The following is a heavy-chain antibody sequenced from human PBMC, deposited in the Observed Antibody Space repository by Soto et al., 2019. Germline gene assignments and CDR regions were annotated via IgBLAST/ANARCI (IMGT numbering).Heavy chain of an antibody. J-gene: IGHJ4*02. CDR1: GGTSSSYR. V-gene: IGHV1-69*13. CDR2: IVPIRPTA. CDR3: VRDSGAKLSSS. D-gene: IGHD6-13*01. Sequence: GASVKVSCKASGGTSSSYRINWVRQAPGQGLEWVGGIVPIRPTADYAQTFQGRVSITAAESARTSYMELRSVRSKDTAVYYCVRDSGAKLSSSWGQGCLVTVSS.